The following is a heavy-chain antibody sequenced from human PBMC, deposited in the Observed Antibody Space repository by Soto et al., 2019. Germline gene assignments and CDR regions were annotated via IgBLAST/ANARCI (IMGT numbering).Heavy chain of an antibody. CDR1: GYTFSDFD. CDR2: MNAKSGDT. CDR3: XXGNPFNYAGFDV. Sequence: QAHLEQSGAELKRPGASVKVSCKASGYTFSDFDINWLRQASGQGPEWMGWMNAKSGDTFFPQRFRGKFNMPWDTSLSTAYMELGSLTSHDTXXXXXXXGNPFNYAGFDVWGQGTTVAVSS. D-gene: IGHD3-16*01. J-gene: IGHJ6*02. V-gene: IGHV1-8*01.